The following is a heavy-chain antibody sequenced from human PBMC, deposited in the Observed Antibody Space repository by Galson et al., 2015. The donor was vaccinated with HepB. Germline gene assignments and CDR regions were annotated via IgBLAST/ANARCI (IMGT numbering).Heavy chain of an antibody. CDR2: IGTAGDT. Sequence: LRLSCAASGFTFSSYDMHWVRQATGKGLEWVSAIGTAGDTYYPGSVKGRFTISRENAKNSLYLQMNSLRAGDTAVYYCARAPLEDNDYIWGVGAFDIWGQGTMVTVSS. D-gene: IGHD3-16*01. CDR1: GFTFSSYD. CDR3: ARAPLEDNDYIWGVGAFDI. V-gene: IGHV3-13*01. J-gene: IGHJ3*02.